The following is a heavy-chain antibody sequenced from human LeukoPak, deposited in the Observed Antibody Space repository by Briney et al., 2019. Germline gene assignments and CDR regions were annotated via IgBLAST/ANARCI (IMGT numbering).Heavy chain of an antibody. D-gene: IGHD2-15*01. J-gene: IGHJ4*02. Sequence: PGGPLRLPCSPSGYPFSIYAMHWVRHAPEKGLEYVSAISSNGGSTDYAESVKGRFIISRDNSKNTLYLQISSLRAEETGVYYCVKDRYPVVVAATLDCWGEGSLVTV. CDR3: VKDRYPVVVAATLDC. CDR2: ISSNGGST. V-gene: IGHV3-64D*09. CDR1: GYPFSIYA.